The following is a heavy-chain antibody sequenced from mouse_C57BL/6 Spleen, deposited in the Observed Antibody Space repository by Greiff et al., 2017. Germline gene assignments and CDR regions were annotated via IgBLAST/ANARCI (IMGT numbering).Heavy chain of an antibody. Sequence: QVQLQQSGPELVKPGASVKISCKASGYTFTDYYINWVKQRPGQGLEWIGWIYPGSGNTKYNEKFKGKATLTVDTSSSTAYMQLSSLTSEDSAVXFCARSGPDYYDSSYERSYWYFDVWGTGTTVTVSS. CDR1: GYTFTDYY. V-gene: IGHV1-84*01. CDR2: IYPGSGNT. CDR3: ARSGPDYYDSSYERSYWYFDV. D-gene: IGHD1-1*01. J-gene: IGHJ1*03.